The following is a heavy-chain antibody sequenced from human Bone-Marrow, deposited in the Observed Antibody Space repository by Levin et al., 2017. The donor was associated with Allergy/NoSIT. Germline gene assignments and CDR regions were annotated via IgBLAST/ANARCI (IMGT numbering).Heavy chain of an antibody. V-gene: IGHV3-74*01. Sequence: GESLKISCTVSGFNLRSHWMHWVRQPPGQGLVWVSRINDDGSITNYADSVKGRFTISRDNVKNTVYLQMNSLRADDTAVYYCTRNFWGIDYWGQGALVTVSS. D-gene: IGHD3-16*01. J-gene: IGHJ4*02. CDR2: INDDGSIT. CDR1: GFNLRSHW. CDR3: TRNFWGIDY.